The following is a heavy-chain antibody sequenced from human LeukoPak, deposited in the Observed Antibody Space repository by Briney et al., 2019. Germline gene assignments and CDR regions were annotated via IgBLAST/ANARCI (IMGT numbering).Heavy chain of an antibody. J-gene: IGHJ3*02. D-gene: IGHD6-19*01. Sequence: SETLSLTCTVSGGSISSSSYYWGWIRQPPGKGLEWIGSIYYSGSTYYNPSLKSRVTISVDTSKNQFSLKLSSVTAADTAVYYCARLPPWGAVAGTDDAFDIWGQGTMVTVSS. CDR3: ARLPPWGAVAGTDDAFDI. CDR1: GGSISSSSYY. CDR2: IYYSGST. V-gene: IGHV4-39*01.